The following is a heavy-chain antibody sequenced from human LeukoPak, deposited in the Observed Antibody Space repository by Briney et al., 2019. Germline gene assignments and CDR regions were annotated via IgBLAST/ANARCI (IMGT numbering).Heavy chain of an antibody. J-gene: IGHJ4*02. Sequence: SQTLSLTCAISGDSDSSNSAAWNWIRQSPSRGLEWLGRTYYRSKWYNDYAVSVKSRITINPDTSKNQFSLQLNSVTPEDTAVYYCARVNTNWGSEYFDYWGQGTLVTVSS. D-gene: IGHD7-27*01. V-gene: IGHV6-1*01. CDR2: TYYRSKWYN. CDR3: ARVNTNWGSEYFDY. CDR1: GDSDSSNSAA.